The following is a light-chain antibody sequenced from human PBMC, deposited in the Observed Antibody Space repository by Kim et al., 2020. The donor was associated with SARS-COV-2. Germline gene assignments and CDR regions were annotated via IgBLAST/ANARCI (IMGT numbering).Light chain of an antibody. CDR2: EVN. CDR1: GSDVGVNQY. Sequence: QSVATSATGAGSDVGVNQYVSWYQQHPGKAPKLMIYEVNKRPSGVPDRFSGSKSGNTASLTVSGLQAEDEADYYCSTYAGSNNPYVFGTGTKVTVL. CDR3: STYAGSNNPYV. V-gene: IGLV2-8*01. J-gene: IGLJ1*01.